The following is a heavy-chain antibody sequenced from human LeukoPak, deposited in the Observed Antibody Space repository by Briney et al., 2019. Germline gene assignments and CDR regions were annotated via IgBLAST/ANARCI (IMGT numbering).Heavy chain of an antibody. J-gene: IGHJ4*02. CDR2: IGSSDNRI. CDR3: AREIVAGTFDS. CDR1: GFTLNDYY. V-gene: IGHV3-11*01. Sequence: GGSLRLSCAASGFTLNDYYMSWIRQAPGKGLEWVSDIGSSDNRISYADSVKGRFTISRDIAKNSLYLQVNSLRGEDTAVYYCAREIVAGTFDSWGQGTLVTVSS. D-gene: IGHD6-19*01.